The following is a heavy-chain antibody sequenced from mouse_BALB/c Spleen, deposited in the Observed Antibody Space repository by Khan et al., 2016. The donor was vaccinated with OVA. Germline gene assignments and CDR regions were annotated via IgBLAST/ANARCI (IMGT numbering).Heavy chain of an antibody. D-gene: IGHD2-14*01. J-gene: IGHJ3*01. CDR1: GYAFSNYL. V-gene: IGHV1-80*01. CDR3: ARSGYDYFAY. Sequence: QVQLQQSGAELVRPGSSVKISCKASGYAFSNYLMNWVKQGPGQGLEWIGQIYPGDGNTNYNGKFKDKDTLTADNSSTTAYMQLSSLTSEDSAVYFCARSGYDYFAYWGQGTLVTVSA. CDR2: IYPGDGNT.